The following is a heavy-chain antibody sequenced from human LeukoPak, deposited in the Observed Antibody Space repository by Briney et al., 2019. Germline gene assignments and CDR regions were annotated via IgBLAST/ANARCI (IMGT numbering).Heavy chain of an antibody. CDR3: ARGGVPAAAFDP. Sequence: SETLSLTCTVSGGSISSGGYYWSWIRQHPGKGLEWIGYIYYSGSTYYNPSLKSRVTISVDTSKNQFSLKLSSVTAADTAVYYCARGGVPAAAFDPWGQGTLVTVSS. V-gene: IGHV4-31*03. D-gene: IGHD2-2*01. CDR2: IYYSGST. CDR1: GGSISSGGYY. J-gene: IGHJ5*02.